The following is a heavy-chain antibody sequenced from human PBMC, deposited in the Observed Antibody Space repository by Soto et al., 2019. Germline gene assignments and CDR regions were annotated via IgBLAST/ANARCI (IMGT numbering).Heavy chain of an antibody. Sequence: EVQLVESGGGLVQPGRSLRLSCAASGFTFDDYAMHWVRQAPGKGLEWVSGISWNSGSIGYADSVKGRFTISRDNAKKSLYLQMNSLRAEDTALYYCAKSPYTVVTPLYFDYWGQGTLVTVSS. D-gene: IGHD2-21*02. CDR2: ISWNSGSI. CDR1: GFTFDDYA. V-gene: IGHV3-9*01. J-gene: IGHJ4*02. CDR3: AKSPYTVVTPLYFDY.